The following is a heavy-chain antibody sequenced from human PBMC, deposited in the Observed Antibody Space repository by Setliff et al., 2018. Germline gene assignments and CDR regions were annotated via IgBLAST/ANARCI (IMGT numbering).Heavy chain of an antibody. CDR2: IYHNGNT. D-gene: IGHD5-18*01. CDR1: GGSVSPYF. CDR3: ARDRTAYSYGLDV. J-gene: IGHJ6*02. V-gene: IGHV4-59*02. Sequence: PSETLSLTCTVSGGSVSPYFWSWIRQPPGKGLQWIGYIYHNGNTNFNPSLKSRVNMSIDTSKNQFALNLKSVTAADTAVYYCARDRTAYSYGLDVWGQGTTVTGSS.